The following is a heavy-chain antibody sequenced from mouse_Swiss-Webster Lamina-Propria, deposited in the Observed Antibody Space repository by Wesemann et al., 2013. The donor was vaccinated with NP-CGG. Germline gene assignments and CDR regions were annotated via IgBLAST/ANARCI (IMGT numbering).Heavy chain of an antibody. J-gene: IGHJ1*01. CDR2: INSNGGST. Sequence: LELVAAINSNGGSTYYPDTVKGRFTISRDNAKNTLYLQMSSLKSEDTALYYCAKLSSFWYFDVWGRRDHGSPSPQ. V-gene: IGHV5-6-2*01. CDR3: AKLSSFWYFDV. D-gene: IGHD1-1*01.